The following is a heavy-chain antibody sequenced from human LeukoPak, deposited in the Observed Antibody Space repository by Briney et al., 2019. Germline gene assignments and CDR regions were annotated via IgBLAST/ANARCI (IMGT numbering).Heavy chain of an antibody. J-gene: IGHJ3*02. CDR3: ARDTKSDYGDYVAAFDI. Sequence: ASVKVSCKASGYTFTSYGISWVRQAPGQGLEWMGWINPNSGGTNYAQKFQGRVTMTRDTSISTAYMELSRLRSDDTAVYYCARDTKSDYGDYVAAFDIWGQGTMVTVSS. V-gene: IGHV1-2*02. CDR1: GYTFTSYG. D-gene: IGHD4-17*01. CDR2: INPNSGGT.